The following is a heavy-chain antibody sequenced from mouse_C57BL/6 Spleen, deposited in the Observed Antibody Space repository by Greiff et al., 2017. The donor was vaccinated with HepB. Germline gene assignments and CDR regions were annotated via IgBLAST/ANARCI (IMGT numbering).Heavy chain of an antibody. CDR3: ASTTVAKRFAY. J-gene: IGHJ3*01. V-gene: IGHV1-82*01. Sequence: VQLQQSGPELVKPGASVKISCKASGYAFSSSWMNWVKQRPGKGLEWIGRIYPGDGDTNYNGKVKGKATLTADNASSTAYMQLSSLNTEDSAVYCGASTTVAKRFAYWGQGTLVTVSA. CDR2: IYPGDGDT. D-gene: IGHD1-1*01. CDR1: GYAFSSSW.